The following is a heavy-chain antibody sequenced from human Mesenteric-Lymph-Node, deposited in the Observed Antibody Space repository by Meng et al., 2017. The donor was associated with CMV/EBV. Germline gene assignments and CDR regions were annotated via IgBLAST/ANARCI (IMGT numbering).Heavy chain of an antibody. CDR2: IYSGGST. Sequence: GESLKISCAASGFTVSSNYMSWVRQAPGKGLEWVSVIYSGGSTYYADSVKGRFTISRDNSKNTLYLQMNSLRAEDTAVYYCARETCSSTSCYSWYFDLWGRGTLVTVSS. CDR1: GFTVSSNY. J-gene: IGHJ2*01. D-gene: IGHD2-2*01. V-gene: IGHV3-66*02. CDR3: ARETCSSTSCYSWYFDL.